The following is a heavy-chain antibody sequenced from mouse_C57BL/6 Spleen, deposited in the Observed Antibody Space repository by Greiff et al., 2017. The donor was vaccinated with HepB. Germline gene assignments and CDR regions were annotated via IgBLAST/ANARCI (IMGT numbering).Heavy chain of an antibody. J-gene: IGHJ4*01. CDR2: IWSGGST. D-gene: IGHD2-4*01. Sequence: VQLQQSGPGLVQPSQSLSITCTVSGFSFTSYGVHWVRQSPGKGLEWLGVIWSGGSTDYTAAFISRLSISKDNSNSQVFFKMNSLQADDTAIYYCDRGDDYVLMDYWGQGTSVTVSS. CDR3: DRGDDYVLMDY. V-gene: IGHV2-2*01. CDR1: GFSFTSYG.